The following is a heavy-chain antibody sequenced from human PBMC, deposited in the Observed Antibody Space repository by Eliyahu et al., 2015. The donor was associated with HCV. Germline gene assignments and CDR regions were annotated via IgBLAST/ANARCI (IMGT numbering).Heavy chain of an antibody. CDR3: TRLAGPAPHEVAFDT. D-gene: IGHD1-14*01. CDR2: IRSKANSYAT. CDR1: GFXFXGSA. J-gene: IGHJ3*02. Sequence: EVQLVESGGGLVQPGGSLKLSCAASGFXFXGSAMHWVRQASGKGLXWVGRIRSKANSYATAYAASVIGRFTISRDDYKNTAYLQMNSLKSEDTAVYYCTRLAGPAPHEVAFDTWGQGTMVTVSS. V-gene: IGHV3-73*01.